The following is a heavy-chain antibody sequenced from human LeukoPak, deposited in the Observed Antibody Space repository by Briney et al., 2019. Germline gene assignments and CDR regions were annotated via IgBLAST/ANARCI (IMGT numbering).Heavy chain of an antibody. CDR2: IYHSGST. Sequence: HPPETLSLTCAVSGGSISSGGYSWSWIRQPPGKGLEWIGYIYHSGSTYYNPSLKSRVTISVDRSKNQFSLKLSSVTAADTAVYYCARVTTRTKMDWFDPWGQGTLVTVSS. D-gene: IGHD4-17*01. V-gene: IGHV4-30-2*01. CDR3: ARVTTRTKMDWFDP. J-gene: IGHJ5*02. CDR1: GGSISSGGYS.